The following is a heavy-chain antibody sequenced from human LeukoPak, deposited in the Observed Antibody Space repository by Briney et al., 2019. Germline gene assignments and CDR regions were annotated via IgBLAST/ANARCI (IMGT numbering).Heavy chain of an antibody. Sequence: GASVKVSCKAPGYTFTGYYMHWVRQAPGQGLEWMGWINPNSGGTNYAQKFQGRVTMTRDTSISTAYMELSRLRSDDTAVYYCARDHSRRIQLWEGNWFDPWGQGTLVTVSS. V-gene: IGHV1-2*02. CDR3: ARDHSRRIQLWEGNWFDP. D-gene: IGHD5-18*01. CDR2: INPNSGGT. CDR1: GYTFTGYY. J-gene: IGHJ5*02.